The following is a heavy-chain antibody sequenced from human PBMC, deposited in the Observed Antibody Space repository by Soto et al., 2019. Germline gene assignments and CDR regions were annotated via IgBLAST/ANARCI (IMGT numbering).Heavy chain of an antibody. D-gene: IGHD2-15*01. Sequence: EMYLVDSGGGLVQPGGSLRLSCAASGFSVTASYMIWVRQAPGKGLEFVSVIWTNGGTVYADSVKGRFILSRDNSMNTVYLQMNSLRVEDTAVYYCARAEVDMPTPWGQGTLVTVSS. CDR2: IWTNGGT. CDR1: GFSVTASY. J-gene: IGHJ5*02. V-gene: IGHV3-66*01. CDR3: ARAEVDMPTP.